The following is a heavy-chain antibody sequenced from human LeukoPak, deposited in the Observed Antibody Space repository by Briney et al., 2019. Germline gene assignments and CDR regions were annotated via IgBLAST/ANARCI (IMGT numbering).Heavy chain of an antibody. J-gene: IGHJ5*02. D-gene: IGHD3-10*01. Sequence: PGGSLRLSCAASGFTFSSYAMHWVRQAPGKGLEWVAVISYDGSNKYYADSVKGRFTISRDNSKNTLYLQMNSLRAEDTAVYYCARTRGSSPFDPWGQGTLVTVSS. CDR3: ARTRGSSPFDP. V-gene: IGHV3-30-3*01. CDR1: GFTFSSYA. CDR2: ISYDGSNK.